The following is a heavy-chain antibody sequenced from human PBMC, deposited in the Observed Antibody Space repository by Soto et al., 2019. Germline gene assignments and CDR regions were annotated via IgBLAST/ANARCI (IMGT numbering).Heavy chain of an antibody. CDR1: GYTFTSYY. V-gene: IGHV1-46*01. D-gene: IGHD2-15*01. CDR2: INPTSST. J-gene: IGHJ4*02. Sequence: QVQLVQSGAEVKKPGASVKVSCKASGYTFTSYYMHWVRQAPGQGLEWMGRINPTSSTSYAQKYQGRVTMTRDPSTSTVYMEMSSLRSEDPAVYYCARVYCSGGSCYGIDYWGQGTLVTVSS. CDR3: ARVYCSGGSCYGIDY.